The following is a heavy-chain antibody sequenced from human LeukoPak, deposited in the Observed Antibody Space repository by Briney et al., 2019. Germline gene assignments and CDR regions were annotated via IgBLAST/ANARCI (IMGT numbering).Heavy chain of an antibody. CDR2: INPNSGGT. J-gene: IGHJ5*02. Sequence: ASVKVSCKASGYTFTGYYMHWVRQAPGQGLEWMGWINPNSGGTNYAQKFQGRVTMTRDTSISTAYMELSRLRSDDTAVYYCARDFGSSDYVNWFDPWGQGTLVTVSS. CDR1: GYTFTGYY. V-gene: IGHV1-2*02. D-gene: IGHD4-17*01. CDR3: ARDFGSSDYVNWFDP.